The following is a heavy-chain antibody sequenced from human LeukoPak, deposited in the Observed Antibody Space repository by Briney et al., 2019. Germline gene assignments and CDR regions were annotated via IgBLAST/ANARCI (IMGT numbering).Heavy chain of an antibody. CDR2: LKSKSDGGTR. J-gene: IGHJ4*02. CDR1: GFTVTNAW. V-gene: IGHV3-15*01. D-gene: IGHD5-12*01. Sequence: GGSLRLSCAASGFTVTNAWMSWVRQAPGKGLEWVGRLKSKSDGGTRDYAAPVKGRFTISRDESKNTLYLQMNSLKTEDTAVYYCVRGFSGYNYYFDYWGQGTQVTVSS. CDR3: VRGFSGYNYYFDY.